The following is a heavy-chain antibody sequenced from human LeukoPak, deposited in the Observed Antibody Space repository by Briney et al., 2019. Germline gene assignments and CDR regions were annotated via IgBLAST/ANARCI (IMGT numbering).Heavy chain of an antibody. V-gene: IGHV1-18*01. J-gene: IGHJ3*02. CDR2: ISAYNGNT. CDR1: GYTFTSYG. D-gene: IGHD3-3*01. CDR3: ARDGGWFWRTDHDAFDI. Sequence: ASVKVSCKASGYTFTSYGISWVRQAPGKGLEWMGWISAYNGNTNYAQKLQGRVTMTTDTSTSTAYMELRSLRSDDTAVYYCARDGGWFWRTDHDAFDIWGQGTMVTVSS.